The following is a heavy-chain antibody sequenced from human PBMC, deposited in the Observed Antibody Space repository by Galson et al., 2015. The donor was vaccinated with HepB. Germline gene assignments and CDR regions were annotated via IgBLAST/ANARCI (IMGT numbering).Heavy chain of an antibody. V-gene: IGHV1-8*01. CDR2: MNPNSGNT. D-gene: IGHD6-13*01. Sequence: SVKVSCKASGYTFTSYDINWVRQATGQGLEWMGWMNPNSGNTGYAQKFQGRVTMTRNTSISTVYMELSSLRSEDTAVYYCARGSIAAAGTDDYWGQGTLVTVSS. CDR3: ARGSIAAAGTDDY. J-gene: IGHJ4*02. CDR1: GYTFTSYD.